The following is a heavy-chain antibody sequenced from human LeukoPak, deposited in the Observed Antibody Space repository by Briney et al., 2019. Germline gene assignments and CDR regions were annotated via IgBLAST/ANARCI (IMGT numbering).Heavy chain of an antibody. CDR1: GYTFTGYY. V-gene: IGHV1-2*02. CDR2: INPNSGGT. J-gene: IGHJ4*02. CDR3: AREDSSPYFFDY. D-gene: IGHD6-6*01. Sequence: ASVKVSCKASGYTFTGYYMHWVRQAPGQGLEWMGWINPNSGGTNYAQKFQGRVTMTRDTAISTAYMELSRLRSDDTAVYFCAREDSSPYFFDYWGQGTLVTVSS.